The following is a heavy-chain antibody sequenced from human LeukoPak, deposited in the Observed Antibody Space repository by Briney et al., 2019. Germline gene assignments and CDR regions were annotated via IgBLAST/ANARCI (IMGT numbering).Heavy chain of an antibody. J-gene: IGHJ2*01. CDR3: ARYSGSYLEGSYWYFDL. V-gene: IGHV4-59*01. CDR1: GGSISSYY. D-gene: IGHD1-26*01. CDR2: IYYSGST. Sequence: SETLSLTCTVSGGSISSYYWSWIRQPAGKGLEWIGYIYYSGSTNYNPSLKSRVTISVDTSKNQFSLKLSSVTAADTAVYYCARYSGSYLEGSYWYFDLWGRGTLVTVSS.